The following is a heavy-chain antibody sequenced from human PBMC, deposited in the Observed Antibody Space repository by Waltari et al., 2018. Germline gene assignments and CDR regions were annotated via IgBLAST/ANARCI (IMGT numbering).Heavy chain of an antibody. CDR2: IYHGGST. V-gene: IGHV4-4*02. D-gene: IGHD2-2*01. CDR3: ARKYCSSTSCYAPSFDY. CDR1: GGSISSSYR. Sequence: QVQLQESGPGLVKPSGTLSLTCAVSGGSISSSYRWSWVRKPPGKGLEWIGEIYHGGSTNYNPSLKSRVTISVDKSKNQFSLKLSSVTAADTAVYYCARKYCSSTSCYAPSFDYWGQGTLVTVSS. J-gene: IGHJ4*02.